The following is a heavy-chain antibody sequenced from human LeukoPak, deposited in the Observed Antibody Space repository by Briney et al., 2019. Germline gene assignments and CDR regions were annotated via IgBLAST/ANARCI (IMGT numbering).Heavy chain of an antibody. CDR2: INPSGGRE. D-gene: IGHD3-10*01. V-gene: IGHV1-46*01. CDR1: GFTFTRYF. Sequence: ASVKVSCKASGFTFTRYFIHWVREAPGQGLEWMGIINPSGGRENYVQKFQGRVTMTRDTTTSTVYMELSSLRSEDTAVYYCARDGDINMVRGLIYFDSWGQGTLVSVPS. J-gene: IGHJ4*02. CDR3: ARDGDINMVRGLIYFDS.